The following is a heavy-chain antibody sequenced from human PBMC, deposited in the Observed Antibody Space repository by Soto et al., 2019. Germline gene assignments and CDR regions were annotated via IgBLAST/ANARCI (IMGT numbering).Heavy chain of an antibody. Sequence: QVQLQESGPGLVKSSQTLSLTCTVSGGSISSDGNYWSWIRQHPGKGLEWIGYIYYSGSTYYNPSLKRRVTISVVTSKNQVSLKLNSVTAAETAVYYCARARMVRGIIYYYGMDVWGQGTTVTVS. CDR3: ARARMVRGIIYYYGMDV. CDR1: GGSISSDGNY. V-gene: IGHV4-31*03. CDR2: IYYSGST. D-gene: IGHD3-10*01. J-gene: IGHJ6*02.